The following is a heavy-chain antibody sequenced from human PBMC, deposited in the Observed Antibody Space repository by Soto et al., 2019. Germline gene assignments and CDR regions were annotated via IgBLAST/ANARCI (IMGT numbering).Heavy chain of an antibody. CDR3: TSRYYDILTGYPL. CDR2: ISRDGGTK. J-gene: IGHJ4*02. V-gene: IGHV3-30*03. D-gene: IGHD3-9*01. Sequence: GGSLRLSCAVSGFTVSTYGMHWVRQAPGKGLEWVAVISRDGGTKYYADSVKGRFTISRDNSRNTAYPQMNSLKTEDTAVYYCTSRYYDILTGYPLWGQGTLVTVSS. CDR1: GFTVSTYG.